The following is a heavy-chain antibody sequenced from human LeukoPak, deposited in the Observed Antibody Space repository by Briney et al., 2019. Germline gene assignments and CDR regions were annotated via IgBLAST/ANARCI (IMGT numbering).Heavy chain of an antibody. V-gene: IGHV3-23*01. CDR3: AKGGHTVIVVKIDY. Sequence: GGSLRLSCAASGFTFSSYAMSWVRQALGKGLEWVSAISGGAGSTYYADSVKGRFTISRDNSKNTLYLQMNSLRAEDTAVYYCAKGGHTVIVVKIDYWGQGTLVTVSS. CDR2: ISGGAGST. D-gene: IGHD3-22*01. J-gene: IGHJ4*02. CDR1: GFTFSSYA.